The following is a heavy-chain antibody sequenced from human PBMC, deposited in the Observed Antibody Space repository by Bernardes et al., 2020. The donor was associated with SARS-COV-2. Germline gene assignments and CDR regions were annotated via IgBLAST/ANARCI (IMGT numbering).Heavy chain of an antibody. J-gene: IGHJ1*01. V-gene: IGHV3-43*01. CDR3: ARDPKLPQGRTNTEEYFQH. CDR2: ITWDGRTI. Sequence: GSLRLACAASGFTFDDYTMHWVRQTPGKGLKWVPLITWDGRTIYYADSVKGRFTISRDNAKNSLYLQMNSLRAEDTAVYYCARDPKLPQGRTNTEEYFQHWGQGTLVTVSS. D-gene: IGHD2-2*01. CDR1: GFTFDDYT.